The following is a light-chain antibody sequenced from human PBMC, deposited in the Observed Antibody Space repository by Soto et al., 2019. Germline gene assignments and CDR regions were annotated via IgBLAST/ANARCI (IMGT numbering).Light chain of an antibody. Sequence: EIVLTQSPGTLSLSPGERATLSCRASQSVSSSYLAWYQQKPGQAPRLLIYGASSRATGIPDRFSGSGSGTDFTRTISRLEPEDFAVYYCQQYGSSPWTFGQATNLEIK. V-gene: IGKV3-20*01. J-gene: IGKJ1*01. CDR1: QSVSSSY. CDR2: GAS. CDR3: QQYGSSPWT.